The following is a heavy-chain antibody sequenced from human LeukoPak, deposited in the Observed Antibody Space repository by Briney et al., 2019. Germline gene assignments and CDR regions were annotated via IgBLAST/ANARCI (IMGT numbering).Heavy chain of an antibody. D-gene: IGHD3-22*01. Sequence: PSETLSLTCAVYGGSFSGYYWTWIRPPPGKGLEWIGEMNPSGSTNYNPSLKSRVTISVDTSKNQFSLKLSSVTAAVTAVYYCARGRQDVTMIVVVMTAVSYYLDVWGKGTTVTVS. J-gene: IGHJ6*03. CDR3: ARGRQDVTMIVVVMTAVSYYLDV. CDR2: MNPSGST. V-gene: IGHV4-34*01. CDR1: GGSFSGYY.